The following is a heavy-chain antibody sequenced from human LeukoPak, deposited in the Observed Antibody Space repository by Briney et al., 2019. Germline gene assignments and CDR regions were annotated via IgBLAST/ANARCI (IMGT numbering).Heavy chain of an antibody. CDR1: GFTFSTYW. J-gene: IGHJ4*02. Sequence: GGSLRLSCAASGFTFSTYWMSWVRQAPGKGLEWVANIRQDGSEKYYVDSVEGRFTISRDIAKQSVFLQMRAEDTAVYYCARLSAMVRGPEDIFYFEYWGLGTLVTVSS. D-gene: IGHD3-10*01. V-gene: IGHV3-7*01. CDR3: ARLSAMVRGPEDIFYFEY. CDR2: IRQDGSEK.